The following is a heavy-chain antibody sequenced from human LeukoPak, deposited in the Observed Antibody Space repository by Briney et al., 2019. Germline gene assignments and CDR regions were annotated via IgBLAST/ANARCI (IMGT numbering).Heavy chain of an antibody. CDR1: GGTFSSYA. J-gene: IGHJ4*02. D-gene: IGHD3-22*01. Sequence: SVKVSCKASGGTFSSYAISWVRQAPGQGLEWMGGIIPIFGTVNYAQKFQGRVTITTDESTSTAYMELSSLRSEDTAVYYCASDSYDSSGYYSPYYFDYWGQGTLVTVSS. V-gene: IGHV1-69*05. CDR3: ASDSYDSSGYYSPYYFDY. CDR2: IIPIFGTV.